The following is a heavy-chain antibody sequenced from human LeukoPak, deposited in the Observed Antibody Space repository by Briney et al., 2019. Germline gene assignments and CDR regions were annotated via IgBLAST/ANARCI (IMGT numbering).Heavy chain of an antibody. Sequence: ASVKVSCKASGYTFTSYSMQWVRQAPGQGLEWMGIINPSGGGTSYAQKLQGRVTMTRDMSTTTVYMELSSLRSEDTAVYYCARRYLYYFDYWGQGTLVIVSS. CDR2: INPSGGGT. CDR3: ARRYLYYFDY. J-gene: IGHJ4*02. CDR1: GYTFTSYS. D-gene: IGHD2/OR15-2a*01. V-gene: IGHV1-46*01.